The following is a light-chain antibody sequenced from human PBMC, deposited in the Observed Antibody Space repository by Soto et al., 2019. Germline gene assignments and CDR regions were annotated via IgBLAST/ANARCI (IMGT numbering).Light chain of an antibody. CDR3: QQYNNWPYT. CDR2: GAS. J-gene: IGKJ2*01. V-gene: IGKV3-15*01. CDR1: QSVSSN. Sequence: EIVMTQSPATLSVSPGERATLSCRASQSVSSNLDWYQQKPGQAPRLLIYGASTRATGIPARFSGSGSGTEFTLTISSLHSEDFAVYYCQQYNNWPYTFGQGTKLEIK.